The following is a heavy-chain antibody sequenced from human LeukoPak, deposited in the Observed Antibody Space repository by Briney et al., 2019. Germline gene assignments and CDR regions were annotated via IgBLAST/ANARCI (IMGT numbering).Heavy chain of an antibody. V-gene: IGHV4-61*02. CDR2: IYTNGWT. J-gene: IGHJ5*02. Sequence: PSETLSLTCTISGGSINSDLYYWAWIRQPAGKRLEWIGRIYTNGWTDYKPSLKSRVTISVDTSKNQFSLKLSFVTAADTAFYYCARGSGWNSFDPWGQGTLVTVSS. D-gene: IGHD6-19*01. CDR3: ARGSGWNSFDP. CDR1: GGSINSDLYY.